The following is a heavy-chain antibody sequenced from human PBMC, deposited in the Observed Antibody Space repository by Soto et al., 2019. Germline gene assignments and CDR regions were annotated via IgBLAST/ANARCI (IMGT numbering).Heavy chain of an antibody. Sequence: QVQLVESGGGVVQPGRSLRLSCAASGFTFSTYVMHWVRQAPGKGLEWVALIWYDGSNKYYADSVKGRLTISRDNSNNTLYLEMNSLRAEDTAVYYCARGNDFGDYWGQGTLVTVSS. CDR3: ARGNDFGDY. V-gene: IGHV3-33*01. D-gene: IGHD4-17*01. CDR1: GFTFSTYV. J-gene: IGHJ4*02. CDR2: IWYDGSNK.